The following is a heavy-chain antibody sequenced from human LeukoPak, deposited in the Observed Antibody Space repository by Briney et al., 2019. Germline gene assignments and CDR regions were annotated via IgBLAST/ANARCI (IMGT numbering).Heavy chain of an antibody. J-gene: IGHJ6*02. D-gene: IGHD6-6*01. CDR3: ARPGSSSGYYYYYYGMDV. Sequence: SGGSLRLSCAASGFTFSSYWMSWVRQAPGKGLEWVANIKQDGSEKYYVDSVKGRFTISRDNAKNSLYLQMNSLRAEDTAVYYCARPGSSSGYYYYYYGMDVWGQGTTVTVSS. CDR2: IKQDGSEK. V-gene: IGHV3-7*01. CDR1: GFTFSSYW.